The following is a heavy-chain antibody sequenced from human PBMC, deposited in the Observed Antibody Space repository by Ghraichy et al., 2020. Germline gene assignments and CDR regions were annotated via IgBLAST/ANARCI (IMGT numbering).Heavy chain of an antibody. J-gene: IGHJ5*02. CDR2: ISGSGSST. CDR1: GFRFSSYA. V-gene: IGHV3-23*01. D-gene: IGHD4-11*01. CDR3: AMTTVTTRWFDP. Sequence: LTCADSGFRFSSYAMSWVRQAPGKGLEWVSGISGSGSSTYYADSVKGRFAISRDNSRNTLYLQMNSLRAEDTALYYCAMTTVTTRWFDPWGQGTLVTVSS.